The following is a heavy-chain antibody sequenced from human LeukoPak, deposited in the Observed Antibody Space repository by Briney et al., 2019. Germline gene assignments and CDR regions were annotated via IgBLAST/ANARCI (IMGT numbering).Heavy chain of an antibody. D-gene: IGHD4-17*01. J-gene: IGHJ4*02. CDR2: INHSGST. Sequence: SETLSLTCAVYGGSFSGYYWSWIRQPPGKGLEWIGEINHSGSTNYNPSLKSRVTISVDTSKNQFSLKLSSVTAADTAVYYCARTYGDHAGRYFDYWGQGTLVTVSS. V-gene: IGHV4-34*01. CDR3: ARTYGDHAGRYFDY. CDR1: GGSFSGYY.